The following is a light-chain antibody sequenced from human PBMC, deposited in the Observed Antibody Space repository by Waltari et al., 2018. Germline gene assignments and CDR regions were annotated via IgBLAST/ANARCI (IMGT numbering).Light chain of an antibody. CDR1: QSVLSSSNNKNY. Sequence: DIVMTQSPDSLAVSLGERATINCKSSQSVLSSSNNKNYLAWYQQKPGQPPKLLIHWASTRESGVPDRFSGSESGTDFTLTISSLQAEDVAVYYCHQYYSTPFTFGPGTKVDIK. J-gene: IGKJ3*01. CDR2: WAS. V-gene: IGKV4-1*01. CDR3: HQYYSTPFT.